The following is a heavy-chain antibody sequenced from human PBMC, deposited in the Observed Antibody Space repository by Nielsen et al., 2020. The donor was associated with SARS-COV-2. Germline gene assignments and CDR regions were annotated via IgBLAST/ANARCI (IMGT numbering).Heavy chain of an antibody. Sequence: GESLKISCAASGFTFSSYAMSWVRQAPGKGLEWVSAISGSGGSTYYADSVKGRFTISRDNSKNTLYLQMNSLRAEDTAVYYCARSRRIFDYWGQGTLVTVSS. J-gene: IGHJ4*02. D-gene: IGHD2/OR15-2a*01. CDR1: GFTFSSYA. CDR2: ISGSGGST. V-gene: IGHV3-23*01. CDR3: ARSRRIFDY.